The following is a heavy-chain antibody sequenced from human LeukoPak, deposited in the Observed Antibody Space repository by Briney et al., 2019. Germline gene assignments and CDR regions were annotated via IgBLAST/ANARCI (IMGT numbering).Heavy chain of an antibody. CDR3: AKEEDAFDI. V-gene: IGHV3-30*18. J-gene: IGHJ3*02. Sequence: GGSLRLSCAASGFTFSSFVMHWFRQTPVKGLEWVAAISQGESNKYYADSVKGRFTISRDNSKNTVYMQMNSLRAEDTAVYYCAKEEDAFDIWGQGTMVTVSS. CDR2: ISQGESNK. CDR1: GFTFSSFV.